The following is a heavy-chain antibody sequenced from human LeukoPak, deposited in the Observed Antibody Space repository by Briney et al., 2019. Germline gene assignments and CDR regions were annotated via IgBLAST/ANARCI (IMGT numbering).Heavy chain of an antibody. Sequence: SETLSLTCTVASGSMNTYYWNWVRQSPGKGLEWIGRIYNNEYTEYNPSLKSRVSISVDTSKSQFSLNLNSVTAADTAVYYCARIPFRYYDFWRTGKNWFDPWGQGTLVTVSS. CDR1: SGSMNTYY. CDR3: ARIPFRYYDFWRTGKNWFDP. J-gene: IGHJ5*02. D-gene: IGHD3-3*01. V-gene: IGHV4-4*09. CDR2: IYNNEYT.